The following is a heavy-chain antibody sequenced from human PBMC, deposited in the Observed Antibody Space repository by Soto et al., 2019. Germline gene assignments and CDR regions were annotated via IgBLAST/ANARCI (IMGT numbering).Heavy chain of an antibody. V-gene: IGHV4-4*02. J-gene: IGHJ6*02. D-gene: IGHD3-10*01. CDR3: ARGAMVRGVIIAVDYYYYGMDV. CDR1: GGSISSSNW. CDR2: IYHSGST. Sequence: PSETLSLTCAVSGGSISSSNWWSWVRQPPGKGLEWIGEIYHSGSTNYNPSLKSRVTISVDKSKNQFSLKLSSVTAADTAVYYCARGAMVRGVIIAVDYYYYGMDVWGQGTTVTVSS.